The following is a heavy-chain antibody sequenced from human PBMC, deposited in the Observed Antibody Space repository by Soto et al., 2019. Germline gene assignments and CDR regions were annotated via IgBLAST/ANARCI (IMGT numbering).Heavy chain of an antibody. CDR2: IIPIFGTA. J-gene: IGHJ6*02. Sequence: QVQLVQSGAEVKKPGSSVKVSCKASGGTFSSYAISWVRQAPGQGLEWMGGIIPIFGTANYAQKFKGRVTITADESTSTAYMELSSLRSEDTAVYYCAREKVTIFGVANRYYYCGMDVWGQGTTVTVSS. D-gene: IGHD3-3*01. CDR3: AREKVTIFGVANRYYYCGMDV. CDR1: GGTFSSYA. V-gene: IGHV1-69*01.